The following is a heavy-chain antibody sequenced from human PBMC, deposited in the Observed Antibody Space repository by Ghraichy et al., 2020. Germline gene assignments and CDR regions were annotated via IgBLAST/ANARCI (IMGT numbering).Heavy chain of an antibody. J-gene: IGHJ4*02. D-gene: IGHD2-15*01. CDR2: IYYSGDA. CDR1: GGSITSSSYY. Sequence: SETLSLTCTVSGGSITSSSYYWGWIRQPPGKGLEWIGSIYYSGDAYYNPSLESRATISVDTSRNQFSLNLKSMKAADTAVYYCARPYSGRGWYFDYWGKGSLVTVSS. CDR3: ARPYSGRGWYFDY. V-gene: IGHV4-39*01.